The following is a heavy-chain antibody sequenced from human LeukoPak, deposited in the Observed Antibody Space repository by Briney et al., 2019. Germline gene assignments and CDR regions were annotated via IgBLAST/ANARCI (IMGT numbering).Heavy chain of an antibody. CDR3: ARDGTRGYGY. CDR2: INHSGST. Sequence: SETLSHTCAVYGGSFSGYYWSWIRQPPGKGLEWIGEINHSGSTNYNPSLKSRVTISVDTSKNQFSLKLSSVTAADTAVYYCARDGTRGYGYWGQGTLVTVSS. CDR1: GGSFSGYY. J-gene: IGHJ4*02. D-gene: IGHD1-1*01. V-gene: IGHV4-34*01.